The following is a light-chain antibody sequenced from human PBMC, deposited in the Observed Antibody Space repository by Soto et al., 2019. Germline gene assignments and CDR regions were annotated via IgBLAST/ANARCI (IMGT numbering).Light chain of an antibody. Sequence: DIHMTQSPSTLSASVGDRVTITCRASQTISSWLAWYQQKPGKAPKLLIYDASNLQSGIPSRFSGSGSGTHFTFTISSLQTEDIGTYYCQQYDILPITFGRGTRLENK. CDR1: QTISSW. J-gene: IGKJ5*01. CDR2: DAS. CDR3: QQYDILPIT. V-gene: IGKV1-5*01.